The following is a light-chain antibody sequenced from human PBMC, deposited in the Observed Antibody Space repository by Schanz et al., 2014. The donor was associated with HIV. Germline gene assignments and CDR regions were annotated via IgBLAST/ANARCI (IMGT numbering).Light chain of an antibody. CDR2: EVS. V-gene: IGLV2-14*02. Sequence: QSALTQPASVSGSPGQSITISCTGTTSDIGTYDLVSWYQQHPGRAPKLLIYEVSKRPSGVPDRFSGSKSGNTASLTISGLQADVEADYYCSSYTSISTPIYVFGTGTKLTVL. J-gene: IGLJ1*01. CDR3: SSYTSISTPIYV. CDR1: TSDIGTYDL.